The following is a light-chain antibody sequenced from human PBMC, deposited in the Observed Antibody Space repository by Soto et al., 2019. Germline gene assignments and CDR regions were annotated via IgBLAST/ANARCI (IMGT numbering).Light chain of an antibody. CDR2: DVS. J-gene: IGLJ2*01. CDR1: SSDVGGYNY. Sequence: QSLLTQPASVSGSPGQSITISCHGTSSDVGGYNYVSWYQQHPGEAPKLMIYDVSNRPSGVSNRFSGSKSGNTASLTISGLQAEDEADYYCSSYTSSSTLPVFGGGTKVTVL. V-gene: IGLV2-14*01. CDR3: SSYTSSSTLPV.